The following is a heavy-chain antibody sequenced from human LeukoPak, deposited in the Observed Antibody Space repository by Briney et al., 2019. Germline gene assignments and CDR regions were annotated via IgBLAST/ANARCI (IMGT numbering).Heavy chain of an antibody. D-gene: IGHD3-22*01. J-gene: IGHJ4*02. Sequence: GASVKVSCKASGYTLTELSMHWVRQAPGKGLEWMGGFDPEDGETIYAQKFQGRVTMTEDTSTDTAYMELSSLRSEDTAVYYCATYNYCDSSGYYLYFDYWGQGTLVTVSS. CDR1: GYTLTELS. V-gene: IGHV1-24*01. CDR2: FDPEDGET. CDR3: ATYNYCDSSGYYLYFDY.